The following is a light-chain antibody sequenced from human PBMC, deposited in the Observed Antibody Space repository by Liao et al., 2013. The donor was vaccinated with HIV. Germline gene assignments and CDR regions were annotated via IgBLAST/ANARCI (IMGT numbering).Light chain of an antibody. CDR3: QSATSSVLGV. CDR2: YDS. Sequence: SYELTQPPSVSVAPGKTARITCGRDNIGTKSVHWYQQKPGQAPVLVISYDSDRPSGIPERFSGSSSGTTVTLTISAVQAEDEADYYCQSATSSVLGVFGGGTRLTVL. CDR1: NIGTKS. V-gene: IGLV3-21*01. J-gene: IGLJ3*02.